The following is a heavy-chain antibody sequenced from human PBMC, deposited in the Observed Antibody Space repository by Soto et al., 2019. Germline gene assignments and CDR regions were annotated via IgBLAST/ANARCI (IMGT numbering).Heavy chain of an antibody. CDR3: ARDRYCSGGSCWAYDAFDI. CDR2: IYYTGST. J-gene: IGHJ3*02. V-gene: IGHV4-59*01. D-gene: IGHD2-15*01. CDR1: GGSINSYY. Sequence: PSETLSLTCTVSGGSINSYYWSWIRQPPGKGLEWIGQIYYTGSTNYNPSLKSRVTISVDTSKNQFSLKLSSVTAADTAVYYCARDRYCSGGSCWAYDAFDIWGQGTMVTVSS.